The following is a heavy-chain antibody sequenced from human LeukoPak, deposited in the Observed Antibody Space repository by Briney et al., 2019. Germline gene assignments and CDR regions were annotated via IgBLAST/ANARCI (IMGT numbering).Heavy chain of an antibody. Sequence: GSSVKVSCKASGGTFSSYAISWVRQAPGQGLEWMGGIIPIFGTANYAQKFQGRVTITTDESTSTAYMELSSLRSENTAEYYCASGDTSRYFNWSSYFDYWGQGTLVTVSS. J-gene: IGHJ4*02. CDR1: GGTFSSYA. CDR3: ASGDTSRYFNWSSYFDY. V-gene: IGHV1-69*05. D-gene: IGHD3-9*01. CDR2: IIPIFGTA.